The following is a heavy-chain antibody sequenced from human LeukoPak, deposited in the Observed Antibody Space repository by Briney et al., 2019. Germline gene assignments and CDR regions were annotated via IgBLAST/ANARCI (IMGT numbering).Heavy chain of an antibody. D-gene: IGHD3-3*01. V-gene: IGHV3-7*01. CDR1: GFTFSRSA. J-gene: IGHJ4*02. Sequence: GGSLRLSCAASGFTFSRSAMTWVRQAPGKGLEWVANIKQDGSEKYYVDSVKGRFTISRDNAKNSLYLQMNSLRAEDTAVYYCARDFRFLDDYWGQGTLVTVSS. CDR2: IKQDGSEK. CDR3: ARDFRFLDDY.